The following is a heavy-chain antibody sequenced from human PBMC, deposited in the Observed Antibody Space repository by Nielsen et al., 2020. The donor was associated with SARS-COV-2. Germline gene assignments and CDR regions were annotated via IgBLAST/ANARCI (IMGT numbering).Heavy chain of an antibody. V-gene: IGHV3-30*03. Sequence: GGSLRLSCEASGFTFSNYGMHWVRQAPGQGLEWVAFISFDANNKYYGDSVKGRFTISRDNSKNTQYLQMNSLRPEDTAMYYCARDGPTRATATDYWGQGTLVTVSS. CDR3: ARDGPTRATATDY. CDR1: GFTFSNYG. CDR2: ISFDANNK. J-gene: IGHJ4*02. D-gene: IGHD5-24*01.